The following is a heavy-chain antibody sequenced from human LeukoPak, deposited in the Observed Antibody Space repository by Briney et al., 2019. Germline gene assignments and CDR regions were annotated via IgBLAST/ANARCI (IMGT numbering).Heavy chain of an antibody. J-gene: IGHJ4*02. CDR2: IKQDGSEK. CDR3: ASPEDDILTGFDY. D-gene: IGHD3-9*01. Sequence: TGGSLRLSCAASGFTFSSYWMSWVRQAPGKGLEWVANIKQDGSEKYYVDSVKGRFTISRDNAKNSLYLQMNSLRAEDTAVYYCASPEDDILTGFDYWGQGTLVTVSS. V-gene: IGHV3-7*01. CDR1: GFTFSSYW.